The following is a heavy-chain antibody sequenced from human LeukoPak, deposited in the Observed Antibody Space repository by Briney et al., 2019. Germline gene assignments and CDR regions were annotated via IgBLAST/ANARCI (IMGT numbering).Heavy chain of an antibody. CDR2: ITWNSGRI. D-gene: IGHD4-23*01. V-gene: IGHV3-9*01. CDR3: ARDYGGSSPFDY. Sequence: GGSLRLSCAASGFTFDDYAMHWVRQAPGKGLEWVSGITWNSGRIGYADSVKGRFTISRDNAKNSLYLQMNSLRAEDTAVYYCARDYGGSSPFDYWGQGTLVTVSS. CDR1: GFTFDDYA. J-gene: IGHJ4*02.